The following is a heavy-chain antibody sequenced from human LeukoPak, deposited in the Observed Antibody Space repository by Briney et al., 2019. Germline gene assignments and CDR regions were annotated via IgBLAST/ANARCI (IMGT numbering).Heavy chain of an antibody. CDR3: AKGYYYGSGTYADPFDY. J-gene: IGHJ4*02. V-gene: IGHV4-30-2*01. Sequence: PSQTLSLTCTVSGSSISSGGYYWSCIRQPPGKGLEWIGYIYHSGSTYYNPSLKSRVTISVDRSKNQFSPKLSSVTAADTAVYYCAKGYYYGSGTYADPFDYWGQGTLVTVSS. D-gene: IGHD3-10*01. CDR1: GSSISSGGYY. CDR2: IYHSGST.